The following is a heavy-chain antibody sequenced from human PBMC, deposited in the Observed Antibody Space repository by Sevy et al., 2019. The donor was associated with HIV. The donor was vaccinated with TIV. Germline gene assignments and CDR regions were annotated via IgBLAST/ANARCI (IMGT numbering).Heavy chain of an antibody. CDR3: ARGPYNSGLRFDF. CDR1: GFSLSDYA. J-gene: IGHJ4*02. CDR2: ISFDGGNT. D-gene: IGHD5-12*01. V-gene: IGHV3-30-3*01. Sequence: GGSLRLSCVASGFSLSDYAMHWVRQGPDKGLAWVAVISFDGGNTYYCDAVEGRFTISRDNSKNTVFLQMNSLSPDDTALYYCARGPYNSGLRFDFWGQGTLVTVSS.